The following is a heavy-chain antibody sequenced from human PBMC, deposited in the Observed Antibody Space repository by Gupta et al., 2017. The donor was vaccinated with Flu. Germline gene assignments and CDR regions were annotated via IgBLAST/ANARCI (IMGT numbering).Heavy chain of an antibody. Sequence: QVQLQESGPGLVKPSETLSMTCTVSGDSMSTSYWCWLRQAPGKGLEWMGCFYDTVTIHYNPSLKSRVTISVDTSRNLLFLNLTSVTAADTAMYFCARQEGSDFLRGNYMDFWGKGTTVTVSS. J-gene: IGHJ6*03. CDR3: ARQEGSDFLRGNYMDF. CDR1: GDSMSTSY. D-gene: IGHD3-3*01. V-gene: IGHV4-59*08. CDR2: FYDTVTI.